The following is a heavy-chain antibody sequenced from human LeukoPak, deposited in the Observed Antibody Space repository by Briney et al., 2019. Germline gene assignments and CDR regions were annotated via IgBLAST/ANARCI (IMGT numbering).Heavy chain of an antibody. CDR3: TQEGVGATYFDY. CDR1: GFTFSNAW. CDR2: IKSKTDGGTT. J-gene: IGHJ4*02. Sequence: GGSLRLSCAASGFTFSNAWMSWVRQAPGKGLEWVGRIKSKTDGGTTDYAAPVKGRFTISRDDSKNTLYLQMNSLKTEDTAVYYCTQEGVGATYFDYWGQGTLVTVSS. D-gene: IGHD1-26*01. V-gene: IGHV3-15*01.